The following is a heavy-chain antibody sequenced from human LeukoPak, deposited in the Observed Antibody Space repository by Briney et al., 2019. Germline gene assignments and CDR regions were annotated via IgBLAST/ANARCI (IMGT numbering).Heavy chain of an antibody. CDR3: ARGPMVRGVIGI. CDR2: INPNSGGT. D-gene: IGHD3-10*01. J-gene: IGHJ3*02. V-gene: IGHV1-2*02. Sequence: ASVKVSCKASGYTFTGYYLHWVRQAPGQGLEWMGWINPNSGGTNYAQKFQGRGTMTRDTSITTAYMEVSRLRSDDTAVYYCARGPMVRGVIGIWGQGTMVAVSS. CDR1: GYTFTGYY.